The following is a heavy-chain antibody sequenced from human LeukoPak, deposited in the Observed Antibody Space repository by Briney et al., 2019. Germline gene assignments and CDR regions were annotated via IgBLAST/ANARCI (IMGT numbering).Heavy chain of an antibody. D-gene: IGHD7-27*01. CDR1: GFTFSSHA. CDR3: AARNGGPYYFDY. CDR2: ISGSGGST. V-gene: IGHV3-23*01. Sequence: GGSLRLSCTASGFTFSSHAMTWVRQAPGKGLEWVSSISGSGGSTYYADSVKGRFTISRDNSKNTVYLQMTSLRAEDTAVYYCAARNGGPYYFDYWGQGALVTVSS. J-gene: IGHJ4*02.